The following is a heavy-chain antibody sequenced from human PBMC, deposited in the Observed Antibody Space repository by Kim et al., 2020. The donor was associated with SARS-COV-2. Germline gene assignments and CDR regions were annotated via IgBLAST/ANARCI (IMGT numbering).Heavy chain of an antibody. CDR1: GYGFTRYS. V-gene: IGHV1-18*01. D-gene: IGHD3-10*01. CDR2: VNTPSGNI. CDR3: ARDQYESGRFDY. Sequence: ASVKVSCKASGYGFTRYSLSWVRQAPGQGLEWMGHVNTPSGNINYAQKFRDRLTMTRDTSTSTAYMELRSLVSDDTAVYYCARDQYESGRFDYWGQGTLVTVSS. J-gene: IGHJ4*02.